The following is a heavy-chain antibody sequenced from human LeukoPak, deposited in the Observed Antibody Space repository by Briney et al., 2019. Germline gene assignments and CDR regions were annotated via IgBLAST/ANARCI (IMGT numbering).Heavy chain of an antibody. CDR2: ISPYNDNT. J-gene: IGHJ5*02. D-gene: IGHD2-2*01. CDR1: GYTFTSSV. V-gene: IGHV1-18*01. CDR3: ARALGYQLLSWWFDP. Sequence: ASVKVSCKASGYTFTSSVISWVRQAPGQGLEWMGWISPYNDNTNYAQKLQGRVTMTTDTSTSTAYMELRSLRYDDTAVYYCARALGYQLLSWWFDPWGQGTLVTVSS.